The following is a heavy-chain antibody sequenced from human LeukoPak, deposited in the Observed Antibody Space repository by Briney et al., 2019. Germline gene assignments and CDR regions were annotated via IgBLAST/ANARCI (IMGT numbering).Heavy chain of an antibody. D-gene: IGHD1/OR15-1a*01. V-gene: IGHV3-23*01. CDR3: AKGNWYKLEVFDY. CDR2: ISGSGEST. J-gene: IGHJ4*02. Sequence: PGGSLRLSCAASGFTFSSYVMNWVRQAPGKGLEWVSTISGSGESTYYADSVRGWFTFSRDNSKNTVHLQMNSLRVEDTAVYYCAKGNWYKLEVFDYWGQGTLVTVSS. CDR1: GFTFSSYV.